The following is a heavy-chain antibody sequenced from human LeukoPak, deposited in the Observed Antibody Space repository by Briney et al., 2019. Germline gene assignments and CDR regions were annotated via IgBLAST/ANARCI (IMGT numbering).Heavy chain of an antibody. CDR2: INPNSGGT. V-gene: IGHV1-2*02. CDR1: GYTFTDYY. CDR3: ARGNTYYDYVWGSYRSHFDY. D-gene: IGHD3-16*02. J-gene: IGHJ4*02. Sequence: ASVKVSCKSSGYTFTDYYLHWVRQAPGQGLEWMGWINPNSGGTNFAQKFQGRVTMTRNTSISTAYMELSSLRSEDTAVYYCARGNTYYDYVWGSYRSHFDYWGQGTLVTVSS.